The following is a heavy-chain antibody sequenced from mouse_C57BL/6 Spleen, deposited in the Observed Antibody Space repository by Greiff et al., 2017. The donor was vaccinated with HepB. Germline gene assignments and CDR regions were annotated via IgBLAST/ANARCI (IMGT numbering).Heavy chain of an antibody. Sequence: DVMLVESGGGLVKPGGSLKLSCAASGFTFSDYGMHWVRQAPEKGLEWVAYISSGSSTIYYADTVKGRFTISRDNAKNTLFLQMTSLRSEDTAMYYCARRASPNWYFDVWGTGTTVTVSS. J-gene: IGHJ1*03. CDR3: ARRASPNWYFDV. D-gene: IGHD3-1*01. CDR2: ISSGSSTI. V-gene: IGHV5-17*01. CDR1: GFTFSDYG.